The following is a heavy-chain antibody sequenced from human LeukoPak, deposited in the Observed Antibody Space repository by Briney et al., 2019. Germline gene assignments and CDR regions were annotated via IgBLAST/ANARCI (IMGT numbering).Heavy chain of an antibody. CDR1: GFTFSSYS. CDR3: ARGPYYYDSSGYSLLGY. Sequence: GGSLRLSCAASGFTFSSYSMNWVRQTPGKGLEWVSYITSSSSTIYYADSVKARFTISRDNAKNSLYLQMNSLRAEDTAVYYCARGPYYYDSSGYSLLGYWGQGTLVTVSS. CDR2: ITSSSSTI. J-gene: IGHJ4*02. V-gene: IGHV3-48*01. D-gene: IGHD3-22*01.